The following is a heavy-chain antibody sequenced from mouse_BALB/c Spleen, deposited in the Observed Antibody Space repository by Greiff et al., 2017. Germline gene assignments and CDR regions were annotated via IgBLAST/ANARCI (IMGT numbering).Heavy chain of an antibody. CDR3: ARDQRGYAMDY. CDR1: GFTFSSYG. CDR2: INSNGGST. V-gene: IGHV5-6-3*01. J-gene: IGHJ4*01. Sequence: EVMLVESGGGLVQPGGSLKLSCAASGFTFSSYGMSWVRQTPDKRLELVATINSNGGSTYYPDSVKGRFTISRDNAKNTLYLQMSSLKSEDTAMYYCARDQRGYAMDYWGQGTSVTVSS.